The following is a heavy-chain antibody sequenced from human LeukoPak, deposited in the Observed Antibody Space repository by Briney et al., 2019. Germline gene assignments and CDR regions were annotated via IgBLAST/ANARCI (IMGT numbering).Heavy chain of an antibody. CDR1: GFTFSSYA. V-gene: IGHV3-23*01. CDR3: AKDVGSGQNTYYYYYGMDV. Sequence: GSLRLSCAASGFTFSSYAMSWVRQAPGKGLEWVSAISGSGGSTYYADSVKGRFTISRDKSKNTLYLQMNSLRAEDTALYYCAKDVGSGQNTYYYYYGMDVWGQGTTVTISS. CDR2: ISGSGGST. J-gene: IGHJ6*02. D-gene: IGHD3-10*01.